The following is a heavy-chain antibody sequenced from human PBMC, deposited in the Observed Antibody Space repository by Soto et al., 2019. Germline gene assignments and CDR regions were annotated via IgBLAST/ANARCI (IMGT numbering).Heavy chain of an antibody. CDR2: IYYSGST. Sequence: SETLSLTCAVYGGSFSGYYWSWIRQPPGKGLEWIGYIYYSGSTDYNPSLKSRVTISVDTSKNQFSLKLTSLTAADTAVYYCARDLAVAGPNWFDPWGQGTLVTVSS. CDR1: GGSFSGYY. V-gene: IGHV4-34*09. D-gene: IGHD6-19*01. J-gene: IGHJ5*02. CDR3: ARDLAVAGPNWFDP.